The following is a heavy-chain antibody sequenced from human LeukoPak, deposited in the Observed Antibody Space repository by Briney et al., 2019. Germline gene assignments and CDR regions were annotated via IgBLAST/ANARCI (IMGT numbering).Heavy chain of an antibody. CDR2: ANHSGSA. CDR3: ARERASNNHDNWFDP. J-gene: IGHJ5*02. V-gene: IGHV4-34*01. CDR1: GASFNDYY. Sequence: LETMSLTCAVYGASFNDYYWSWIRHSPTKGLEWIGAANHSGSAKYNPSLKSRVTISADKSKNQFFLRLSPVAAADSGVYYCARERASNNHDNWFDPWGQGTLVTVSS.